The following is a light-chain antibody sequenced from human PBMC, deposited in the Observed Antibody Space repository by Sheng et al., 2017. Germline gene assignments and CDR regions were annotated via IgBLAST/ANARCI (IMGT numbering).Light chain of an antibody. Sequence: EIVMTQSPATLSVSPGEGATLSCRASQRVSNHLAWYQQKPGQAPRLLIYDVSARATGVPARFSGSGYGTEFTLTIRSLQSEDFAFYYCLQYNNWPPWTFGQGTK. CDR1: QRVSNH. CDR2: DVS. J-gene: IGKJ1*01. CDR3: LQYNNWPPWT. V-gene: IGKV3-15*01.